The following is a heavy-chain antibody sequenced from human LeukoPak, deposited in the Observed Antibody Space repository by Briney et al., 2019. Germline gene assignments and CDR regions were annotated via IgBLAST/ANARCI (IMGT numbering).Heavy chain of an antibody. J-gene: IGHJ4*02. CDR3: ARSPEGGGLFDY. V-gene: IGHV4-38-2*02. CDR2: IYHSGST. Sequence: SETLSLTCTVSGYSINSGYYWGWIRQPPGKGLEWIGSIYHSGSTYYNPSLKSRVTISVDTSKNQFSLKLSSVTAADTAVYYCARSPEGGGLFDYWGQGTLVTVSS. CDR1: GYSINSGYY. D-gene: IGHD1-26*01.